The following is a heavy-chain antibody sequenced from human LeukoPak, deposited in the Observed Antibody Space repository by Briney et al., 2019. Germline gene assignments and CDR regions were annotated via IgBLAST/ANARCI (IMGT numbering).Heavy chain of an antibody. CDR1: GGSISSSSYY. D-gene: IGHD6-25*01. V-gene: IGHV4-39*07. CDR2: IYYSGST. CDR3: ARSGRPYYYGMDV. Sequence: KPSETLSLTCTVSGGSISSSSYYWGWIRQPPGKGLEWIGSIYYSGSTYYNPSLKSRVTISVDTSKNQFSLKLSSVTAADTAVYYCARSGRPYYYGMDVWGQGTTVTVSS. J-gene: IGHJ6*02.